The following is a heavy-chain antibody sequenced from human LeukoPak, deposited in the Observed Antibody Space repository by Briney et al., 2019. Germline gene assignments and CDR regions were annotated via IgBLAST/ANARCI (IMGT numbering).Heavy chain of an antibody. CDR2: ISSSSRYI. CDR1: GFTFSSYS. CDR3: AKNGRYSSGWLFDP. D-gene: IGHD6-19*01. Sequence: PGGSLRLSCAASGFTFSSYSMNWVRQAPGKGLEWVSSISSSSRYIYYADSVKGRFTISRDNAKNSLYLQMNSLRAEDTAVYYCAKNGRYSSGWLFDPWGQGTLVTVSS. J-gene: IGHJ5*02. V-gene: IGHV3-21*01.